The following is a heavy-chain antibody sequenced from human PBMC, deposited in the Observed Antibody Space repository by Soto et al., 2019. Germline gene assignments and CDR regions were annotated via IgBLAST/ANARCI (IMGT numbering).Heavy chain of an antibody. CDR1: GITFSDYA. CDR3: TRDLSPPSSCGGDCYGMDV. V-gene: IGHV3-49*04. D-gene: IGHD2-21*01. J-gene: IGHJ6*02. Sequence: PGGSLRLSCTASGITFSDYAMSWVRQAPGKGLEWVGFIRSNAYGGTAEYAASVKGRFAISRDDSKSIAYLQMNSLKSDDTALYYCTRDLSPPSSCGGDCYGMDVWGQGTTVTVSS. CDR2: IRSNAYGGTA.